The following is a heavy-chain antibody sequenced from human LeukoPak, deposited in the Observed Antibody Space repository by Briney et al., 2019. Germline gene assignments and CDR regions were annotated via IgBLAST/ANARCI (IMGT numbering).Heavy chain of an antibody. V-gene: IGHV4-34*01. CDR1: GGSFSGYY. D-gene: IGHD6-25*01. CDR2: INHSGTT. Sequence: PSETLSLTCAVSGGSFSGYYWSWMRQPPGQGLEWMGEINHSGTTNYNPSLKSRVPLSIDTAKKPFSLRLSSVTAADTAVYYCANRRGYSNGLWYYYMDVWGKGTTVTVSS. J-gene: IGHJ6*03. CDR3: ANRRGYSNGLWYYYMDV.